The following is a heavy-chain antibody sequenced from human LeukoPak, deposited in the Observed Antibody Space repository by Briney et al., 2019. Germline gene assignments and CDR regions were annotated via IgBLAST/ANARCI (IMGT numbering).Heavy chain of an antibody. V-gene: IGHV1-69*06. Sequence: SVRVSCKASGYTFNTYGITWVRQAPGQGLEWMGGIIPIFGTANYAQKFQGRVTITADKSTSTAYMELSSLRSEDTAVYYCARKVPNDSSGYYYRGQFDPWGQGTLVTVSS. CDR3: ARKVPNDSSGYYYRGQFDP. CDR1: GYTFNTYG. J-gene: IGHJ5*02. CDR2: IIPIFGTA. D-gene: IGHD3-22*01.